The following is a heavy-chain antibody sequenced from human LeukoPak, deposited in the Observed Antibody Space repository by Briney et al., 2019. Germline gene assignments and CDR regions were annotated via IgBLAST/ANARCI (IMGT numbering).Heavy chain of an antibody. V-gene: IGHV1-69*05. Sequence: ASVKVSCKASGGTFSSYAISWVRQAPGQGLEWMGGIIPIFGTANYAQKFQGRVTITTDESTSTAYMELSSLRSEDTAVYYCAREYYYDSSGYYGALYYFDYWGQGNLVTVSS. J-gene: IGHJ4*02. CDR2: IIPIFGTA. CDR3: AREYYYDSSGYYGALYYFDY. CDR1: GGTFSSYA. D-gene: IGHD3-22*01.